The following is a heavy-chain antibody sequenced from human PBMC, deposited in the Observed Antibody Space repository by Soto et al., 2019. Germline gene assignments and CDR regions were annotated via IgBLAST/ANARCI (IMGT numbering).Heavy chain of an antibody. V-gene: IGHV3-66*01. Sequence: GGSLRLSCAASGFTVGSNYMTWVRQAPGKGLEWVSVIHSGGDTYYTDSVKGRFTISRDVSQNTLYLQMNSLRDEDTAVYYCAGGALEFDYWGQGTPVTVSS. D-gene: IGHD1-1*01. J-gene: IGHJ4*02. CDR2: IHSGGDT. CDR3: AGGALEFDY. CDR1: GFTVGSNY.